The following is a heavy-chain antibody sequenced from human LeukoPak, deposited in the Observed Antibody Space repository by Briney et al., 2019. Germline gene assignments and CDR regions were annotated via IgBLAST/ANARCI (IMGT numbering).Heavy chain of an antibody. V-gene: IGHV1-18*01. J-gene: IGHJ3*01. CDR1: LYSLRAYT. CDR2: ITVYNNKT. D-gene: IGHD3-10*01. CDR3: ARQRFGDVHAFDV. Sequence: GSVKDSCKASLYSLRAYTVSWVRQAPGHGLEWMALITVYNNKTDYEQKFEGRLSMTTETSTSTAYMGLRSVTSGVTAGDYCARQRFGDVHAFDVWGQGTVLSVS.